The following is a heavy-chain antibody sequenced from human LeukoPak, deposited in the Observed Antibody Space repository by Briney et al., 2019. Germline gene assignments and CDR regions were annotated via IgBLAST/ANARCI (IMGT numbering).Heavy chain of an antibody. Sequence: GESLKISCKGSGYNFANYWIAWVRQMPGKGLEWMGIIYSGDSDTRYSPSFQGQVTTSADKSISTAYLQWSSLKASDTAMYYCARAGGDILTGNPNWFDPWGQGTLVTVSS. D-gene: IGHD3-9*01. CDR2: IYSGDSDT. V-gene: IGHV5-51*01. CDR3: ARAGGDILTGNPNWFDP. CDR1: GYNFANYW. J-gene: IGHJ5*02.